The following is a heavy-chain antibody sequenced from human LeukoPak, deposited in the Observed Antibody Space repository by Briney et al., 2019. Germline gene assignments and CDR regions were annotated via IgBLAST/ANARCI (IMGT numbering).Heavy chain of an antibody. V-gene: IGHV1-18*01. D-gene: IGHD3-10*01. CDR3: ALITLVRGVIMWGGDY. J-gene: IGHJ4*02. Sequence: EASVKVSCKASGCTFTSYSVTWVRQAPGQGLEWVGWLSPHNGNTNYAQNFQGRVAMTSDTSTSTVHMELRGLTSDDTAVYYCALITLVRGVIMWGGDYWGQGTLVTVSS. CDR1: GCTFTSYS. CDR2: LSPHNGNT.